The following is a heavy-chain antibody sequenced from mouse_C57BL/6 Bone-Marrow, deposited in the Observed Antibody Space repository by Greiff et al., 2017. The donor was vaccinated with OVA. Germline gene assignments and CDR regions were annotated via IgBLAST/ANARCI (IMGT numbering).Heavy chain of an antibody. J-gene: IGHJ2*01. V-gene: IGHV1-72*01. CDR2: IDPNSGGT. CDR1: GYTFTSYW. CDR3: ARNYGSSSYCDY. D-gene: IGHD1-1*01. Sequence: QVQLQQPGAELVKPGASVKLSCKASGYTFTSYWMHWVKQRPGRGLEWIGRIDPNSGGTKYNEKFKSKATLTVDTPYTTAYMQLRSLQSDDVAVYCFARNYGSSSYCDYWGQGTTLTVAS.